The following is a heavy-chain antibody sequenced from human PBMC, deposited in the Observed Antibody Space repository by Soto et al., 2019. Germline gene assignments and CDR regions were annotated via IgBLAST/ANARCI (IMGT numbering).Heavy chain of an antibody. Sequence: QVQLIQSGAEVKRPGASLKVSCRASGYAFNTYGVSWVRQAPGQGLEWMGWISAYNGNTNYAQKLQGRVTMTTDTSTSTAYMELRSLRSDDTAVYYCARDFRAGIYYGSGSSIDYWGQGTLVTVSS. V-gene: IGHV1-18*01. CDR3: ARDFRAGIYYGSGSSIDY. D-gene: IGHD3-10*01. CDR1: GYAFNTYG. CDR2: ISAYNGNT. J-gene: IGHJ4*02.